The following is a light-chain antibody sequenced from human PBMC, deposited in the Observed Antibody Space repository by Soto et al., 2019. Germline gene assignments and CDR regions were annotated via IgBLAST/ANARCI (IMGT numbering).Light chain of an antibody. CDR3: SSYTSSSPYV. Sequence: QSVLTQPASVSGSPGQSITISCTGISSDVGGYNYVSWYQQHPGKAPKLMIYDVRNRPSGVSNRFSGSKSGNTASLTISGLQAEDEADYYCSSYTSSSPYVFGTGTKVTVL. CDR2: DVR. J-gene: IGLJ1*01. CDR1: SSDVGGYNY. V-gene: IGLV2-14*01.